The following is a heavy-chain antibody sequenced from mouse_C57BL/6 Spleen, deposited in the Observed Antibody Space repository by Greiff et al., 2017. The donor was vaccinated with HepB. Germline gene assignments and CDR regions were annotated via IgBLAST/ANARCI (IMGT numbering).Heavy chain of an antibody. CDR3: ARHEAPRYFYGSSYRASDY. Sequence: VQLQQSGAELVKPGASVKLSCKASGYTFTEYTIHWVKQRSGQGLEWIGWFYPGSGSIKYNEKFKDKATLTADKSSSTVYMDLSRLTSEDSAVYFRARHEAPRYFYGSSYRASDYWGQGTSVTVSS. J-gene: IGHJ4*01. CDR1: GYTFTEYT. CDR2: FYPGSGSI. V-gene: IGHV1-62-2*01. D-gene: IGHD1-1*01.